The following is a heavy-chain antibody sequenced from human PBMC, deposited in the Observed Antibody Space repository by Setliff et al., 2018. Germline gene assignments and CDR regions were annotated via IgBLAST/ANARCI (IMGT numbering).Heavy chain of an antibody. CDR2: IEHSGST. V-gene: IGHV4-39*01. CDR3: ARHSNTWPVDY. Sequence: PSETLSLTCTISGDSISDISYYWNWIRQPPGKGLEWIGEIEHSGSTNYNPSLKSRVSISVDTSKNQFSLRLSSVTAADTAVYYCARHSNTWPVDYWGQGTLVTVSS. CDR1: GDSISDISYY. J-gene: IGHJ4*02.